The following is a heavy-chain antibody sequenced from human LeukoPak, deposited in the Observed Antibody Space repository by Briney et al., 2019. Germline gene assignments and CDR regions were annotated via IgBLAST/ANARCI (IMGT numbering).Heavy chain of an antibody. Sequence: GGSLRLSCAASGFTFSNYAMSWVRQAPGKGLEWVSAISGSGGNTYYADSVKGRFTISRDNSKNTLYLQMNSLRAEDTAVYYCARGLVGAYFDYWGQGTLVTVSS. CDR3: ARGLVGAYFDY. J-gene: IGHJ4*02. V-gene: IGHV3-23*01. CDR2: ISGSGGNT. CDR1: GFTFSNYA. D-gene: IGHD1-26*01.